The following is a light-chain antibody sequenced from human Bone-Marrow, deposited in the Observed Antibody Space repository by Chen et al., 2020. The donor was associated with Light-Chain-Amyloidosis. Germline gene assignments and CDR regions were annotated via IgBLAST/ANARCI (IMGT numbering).Light chain of an antibody. Sequence: QSVLTQPPSASGTPGQSVTISCSGSSSNIVLDTLNWYQQLPGTAPKLLIYHFNQRPSGVPDRCSGSKSGTSASLAISGLQSEDEADYYCAAWHDSLNVWVFGGGTKLTVL. V-gene: IGLV1-44*01. CDR2: HFN. CDR3: AAWHDSLNVWV. J-gene: IGLJ3*02. CDR1: SSNIVLDT.